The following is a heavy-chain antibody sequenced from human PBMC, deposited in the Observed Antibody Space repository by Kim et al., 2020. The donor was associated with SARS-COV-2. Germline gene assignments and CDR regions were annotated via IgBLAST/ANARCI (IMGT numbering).Heavy chain of an antibody. CDR1: GFTYSSNA. CDR3: ARGSGATAPFTRYFDY. V-gene: IGHV3-23*01. J-gene: IGHJ4*02. Sequence: GGSLRLSCAGSGFTYSSNAMSWVRQASGKGLEWVALSGSTGDDTYYADSVKGRFSISRDNFKNTLYLQMNNLRVDDTAIYYCARGSGATAPFTRYFDYWGQGSLVTVSS. D-gene: IGHD1-26*01. CDR2: SGSTGDDT.